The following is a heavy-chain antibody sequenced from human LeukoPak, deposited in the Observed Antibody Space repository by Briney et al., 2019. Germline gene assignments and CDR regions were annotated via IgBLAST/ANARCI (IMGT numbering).Heavy chain of an antibody. CDR3: AKDLRITMIVVAYPDY. J-gene: IGHJ4*02. CDR1: GFTFSSYA. Sequence: GGSLRLSCAASGFTFSSYAMSWVRQAPGKGLEWVSAISGSGGSTYYADSVKGRFTISRDNSKNTLYLQMNSLRAEDTAVYYCAKDLRITMIVVAYPDYWGQGTLVTVSS. D-gene: IGHD3-22*01. CDR2: ISGSGGST. V-gene: IGHV3-23*01.